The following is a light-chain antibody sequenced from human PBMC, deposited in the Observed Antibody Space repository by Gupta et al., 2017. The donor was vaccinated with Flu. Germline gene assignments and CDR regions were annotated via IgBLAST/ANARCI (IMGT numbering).Light chain of an antibody. J-gene: IGLJ1*01. CDR2: EVT. CDR1: SDIGSFDL. CDR3: CSYAGSSSFGDV. V-gene: IGLV2-23*02. Sequence: SDIGSFDLVSWDQQYPGEAPKLIIYEVTKRPSGVPDRFSGSKSGTAASLTISGLQPEDEADYYCCSYAGSSSFGDVFGSGTKVTVL.